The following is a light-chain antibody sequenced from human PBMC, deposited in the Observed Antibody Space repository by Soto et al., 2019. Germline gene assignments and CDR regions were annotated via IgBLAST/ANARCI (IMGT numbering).Light chain of an antibody. Sequence: DIQLTQSPSFLSASAGDRVTITCRASQGFSSYLAWYQQKPGKAPKLLIYAASTLQSGVPSRFSGSGSGTEFTLTISSLQPEDFATYYCQQVNSYPHTFGQGTKLEIK. V-gene: IGKV1-9*01. CDR1: QGFSSY. J-gene: IGKJ2*01. CDR2: AAS. CDR3: QQVNSYPHT.